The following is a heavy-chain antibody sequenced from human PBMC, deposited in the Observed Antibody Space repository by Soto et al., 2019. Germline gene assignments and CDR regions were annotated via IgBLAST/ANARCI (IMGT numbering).Heavy chain of an antibody. V-gene: IGHV3-33*01. Sequence: QVQLVESGGGVVQPGRSLRLSCAASGFTFSSYGMHWVRQAPGKGLEWMAVIWYDGNSKDYGDSVRGRFTVSRDNSKTMLYLQMDSLRAEDTAVYYCARDSSSGEGFDFWGQGTLVTVSS. CDR3: ARDSSSGEGFDF. CDR2: IWYDGNSK. CDR1: GFTFSSYG. D-gene: IGHD7-27*01. J-gene: IGHJ4*02.